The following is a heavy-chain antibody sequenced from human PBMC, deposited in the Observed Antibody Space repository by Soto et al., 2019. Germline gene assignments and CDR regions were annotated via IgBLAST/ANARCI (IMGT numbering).Heavy chain of an antibody. CDR2: ISGSGGST. D-gene: IGHD5-18*01. V-gene: IGHV3-23*01. J-gene: IGHJ6*02. CDR1: VFTFSSYA. Sequence: GGSLRLSCAASVFTFSSYAMSWVRQAPGNGLEWVSAISGSGGSTYYADSVKGRFTISRDNSKNTLYLQMNSLRAEDTAVYYCAKDTAMPDYYYYGMDVWGQGTTVNVSS. CDR3: AKDTAMPDYYYYGMDV.